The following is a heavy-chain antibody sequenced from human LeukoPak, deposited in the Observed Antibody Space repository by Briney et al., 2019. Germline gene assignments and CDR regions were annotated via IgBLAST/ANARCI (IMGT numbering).Heavy chain of an antibody. D-gene: IGHD3-3*01. CDR1: GYTFTSYD. CDR3: AIYGFRNDY. Sequence: ASVKVSCRASGYTFTSYDINWVRQATGQGPEWMGWMNPNSGNTGYAQKFRGRVTMTRNTSISTAYMELSSLRSEDTAVYYCAIYGFRNDYWGQGTLVTVSS. V-gene: IGHV1-8*01. CDR2: MNPNSGNT. J-gene: IGHJ4*02.